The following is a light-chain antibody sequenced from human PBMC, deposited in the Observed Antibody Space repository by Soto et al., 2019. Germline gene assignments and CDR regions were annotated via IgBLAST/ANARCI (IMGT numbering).Light chain of an antibody. CDR2: TNN. CDR1: SSNIGRNI. CDR3: ATWDDSLNGVV. J-gene: IGLJ2*01. Sequence: QSALAQPPSASGTPGQRVTISCSGSSSNIGRNIVNWHQQLPGTAPKLLIYTNNQRPSGVPDRFSGSKSGTSASLAISGLQSEDEADYYCATWDDSLNGVVFGGGTKLTVL. V-gene: IGLV1-44*01.